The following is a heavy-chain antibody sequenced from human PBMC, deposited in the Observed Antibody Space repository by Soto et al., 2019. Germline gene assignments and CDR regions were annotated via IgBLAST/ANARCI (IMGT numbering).Heavy chain of an antibody. J-gene: IGHJ4*02. D-gene: IGHD6-13*01. CDR2: IIPILGIA. V-gene: IGHV1-69*02. Sequence: SVKVSCKASGGTFSSYTISWVRQAPGQGLEWMGRIIPILGIANYAQKFQGRVTITADKSTSTAYMELSSLRSEDTAVYYCAVRPGIAAAGTEDFDYWGQGTLVTVSS. CDR3: AVRPGIAAAGTEDFDY. CDR1: GGTFSSYT.